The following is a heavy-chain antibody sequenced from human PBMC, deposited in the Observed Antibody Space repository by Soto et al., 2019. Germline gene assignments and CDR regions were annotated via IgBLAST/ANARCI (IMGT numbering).Heavy chain of an antibody. J-gene: IGHJ4*02. CDR1: GGSISSYY. CDR3: ARRYGYSFDY. CDR2: IYYSGST. Sequence: QVQLQESGPGLVKPSETLSLTCTVSGGSISSYYWSWIRQPPGKGLEWIGYIYYSGSTNYNPSLKRRVTLSVDTSKNQFSLKLSSVTAADTAVYYCARRYGYSFDYWGQGTLVTVSS. V-gene: IGHV4-59*08. D-gene: IGHD1-1*01.